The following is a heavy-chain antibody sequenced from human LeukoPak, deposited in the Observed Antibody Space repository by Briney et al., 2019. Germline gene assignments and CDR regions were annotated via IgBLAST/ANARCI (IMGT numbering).Heavy chain of an antibody. J-gene: IGHJ6*03. CDR2: IYYSGST. V-gene: IGHV4-39*01. CDR1: GGSISSSSYY. Sequence: SETLSLTCTVSGGSISSSSYYWGWIRQPTGKGLEWIGSIYYSGSTYYNPSLKSRFTISADTSKNQFSLKLSSVTAADTAVYYCARHVRPGYYYYYMDVWGKGTTVTVSS. D-gene: IGHD3-10*02. CDR3: ARHVRPGYYYYYMDV.